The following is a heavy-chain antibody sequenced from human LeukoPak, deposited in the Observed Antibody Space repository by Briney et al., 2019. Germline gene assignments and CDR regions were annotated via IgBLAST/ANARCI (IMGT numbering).Heavy chain of an antibody. CDR2: ISSRSSYI. J-gene: IGHJ3*02. D-gene: IGHD5-12*01. CDR3: AREHIGDAFDI. V-gene: IGHV3-21*04. CDR1: GFTFSSYE. Sequence: PGGSLRLSCVASGFTFSSYEMHWVRQAPGKGLEWVSSISSRSSYIFYVDSVKGRFTVSRDNAKNSLYLQMNSLRAEDTALYYCAREHIGDAFDIWGQGTMVTVSS.